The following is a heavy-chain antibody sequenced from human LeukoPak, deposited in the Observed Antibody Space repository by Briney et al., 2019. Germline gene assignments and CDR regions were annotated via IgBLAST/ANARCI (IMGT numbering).Heavy chain of an antibody. V-gene: IGHV3-49*03. J-gene: IGHJ5*02. CDR1: GFTFGDYA. CDR2: IRIKPYGATT. D-gene: IGHD1-1*01. Sequence: PGRSLRLSCTTSGFTFGDYAMSWFRQAPGKGLEWVAFIRIKPYGATTEYAASVKGKFTISRDDSKTIAYLQMNSLKSEDTAVYYCARGVPGATWFDPWGQGTQVTVS. CDR3: ARGVPGATWFDP.